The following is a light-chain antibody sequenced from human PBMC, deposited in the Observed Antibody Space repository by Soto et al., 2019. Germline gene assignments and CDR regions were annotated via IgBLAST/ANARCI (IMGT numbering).Light chain of an antibody. J-gene: IGLJ1*01. CDR3: SSHGGSHTAFV. CDR2: EVN. V-gene: IGLV2-8*01. CDR1: SSDVGAYGY. Sequence: QSVLTQPPSASGSPGQSVTISCTGTSSDVGAYGYVTWYQQYPGKAPRVIIYEVNNRPSGVPDRFSGSKSGTTASLTVSGLQAEDEADYYCSSHGGSHTAFVFGSGTKVTVL.